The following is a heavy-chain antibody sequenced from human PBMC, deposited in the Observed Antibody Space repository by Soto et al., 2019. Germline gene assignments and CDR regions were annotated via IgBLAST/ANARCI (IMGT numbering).Heavy chain of an antibody. Sequence: EVQLVESGGGLVQPGGSLRLSCTASGFTFSSYWMSWVRQAPGKGLEWVANIKQDGSEKYYVDSVKGRFTISRDNAKNSLYLQMNSRRGEDTAVYYCARDLGGDYENFNDYWGQGTLVTVSS. J-gene: IGHJ4*02. V-gene: IGHV3-7*01. CDR3: ARDLGGDYENFNDY. CDR1: GFTFSSYW. D-gene: IGHD4-17*01. CDR2: IKQDGSEK.